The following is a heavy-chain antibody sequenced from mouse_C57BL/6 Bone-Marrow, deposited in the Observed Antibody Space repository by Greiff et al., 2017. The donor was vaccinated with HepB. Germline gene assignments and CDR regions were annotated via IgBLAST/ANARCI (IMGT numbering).Heavy chain of an antibody. J-gene: IGHJ2*01. CDR1: GFTFSDYG. CDR3: AREGDYSNYDFDY. CDR2: ISSGSSTI. D-gene: IGHD2-5*01. Sequence: EVKLMESGGGLVKPGGSLKLSCAASGFTFSDYGMHWVRQAPEKGLEWVAYISSGSSTIYYADTVKGRFTISRDNAKNTLFLQMTSLRSEDTAMYYCAREGDYSNYDFDYWGQGTTLTVSS. V-gene: IGHV5-17*01.